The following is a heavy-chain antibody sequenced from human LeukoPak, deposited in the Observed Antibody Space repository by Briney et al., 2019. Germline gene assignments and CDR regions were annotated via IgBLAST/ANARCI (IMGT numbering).Heavy chain of an antibody. CDR1: GFTFSEYS. Sequence: GGSLRLSCAASGFTFSEYSMHWVRQAPGKGLEYVSAISTNGGSTYYANSVKGRFTISRDDPKNTLDLQMGSLRPEAMPVYYCARGFRYYGSGIDYWGQGTLVTVSS. V-gene: IGHV3-64*01. D-gene: IGHD3-10*01. CDR3: ARGFRYYGSGIDY. CDR2: ISTNGGST. J-gene: IGHJ4*02.